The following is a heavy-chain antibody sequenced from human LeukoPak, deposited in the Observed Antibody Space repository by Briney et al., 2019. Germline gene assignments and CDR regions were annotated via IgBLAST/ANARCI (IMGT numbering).Heavy chain of an antibody. CDR1: EFTYG. J-gene: IGHJ4*02. V-gene: IGHV3-23*01. CDR3: AYFDSSGYYYGRLRY. D-gene: IGHD3-22*01. Sequence: SGGSMRLSCAASEFTYGMNWVRQAPGKGLECVSAISSSGSNTYYADSVKGRFTISRDNSKNTLYLQMNSLRAEDTAVYFCAYFDSSGYYYGRLRYWGQGTPVTVSS. CDR2: ISSSGSNT.